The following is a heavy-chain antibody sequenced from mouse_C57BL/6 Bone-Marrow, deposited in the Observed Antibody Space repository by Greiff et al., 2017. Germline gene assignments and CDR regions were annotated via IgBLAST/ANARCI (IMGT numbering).Heavy chain of an antibody. D-gene: IGHD2-4*01. CDR3: ARRDYPFFDY. Sequence: EVQLVESGGGLVKPGGSLKLSCAASGFTFSDYGMHWVRQAPEQGLEWVAYISRDSSTIYYADTVQGRFTISRDNAKNTLFLQMTSLRSEDTAMYYCARRDYPFFDYWGQGTTLTVSS. V-gene: IGHV5-17*01. J-gene: IGHJ2*01. CDR2: ISRDSSTI. CDR1: GFTFSDYG.